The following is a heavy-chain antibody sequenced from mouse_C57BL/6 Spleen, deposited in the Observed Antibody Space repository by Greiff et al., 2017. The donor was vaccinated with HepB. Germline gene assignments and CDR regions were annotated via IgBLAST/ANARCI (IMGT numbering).Heavy chain of an antibody. CDR1: GYTFTSYW. J-gene: IGHJ4*01. CDR3: ARSDYYGSIPDAMDY. CDR2: INPSNGGT. Sequence: QVQLQQPGTELVKPGASVKLSCKASGYTFTSYWMHWVKQRPGQGLEWIGNINPSNGGTNYNEKFKSKATLTVDKSSSTAYMQLSSLTSEDSAVYYCARSDYYGSIPDAMDYWGQGTSVTVSS. D-gene: IGHD1-1*01. V-gene: IGHV1-53*01.